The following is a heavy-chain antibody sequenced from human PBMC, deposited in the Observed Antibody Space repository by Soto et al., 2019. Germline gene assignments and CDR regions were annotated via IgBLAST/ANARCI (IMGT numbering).Heavy chain of an antibody. D-gene: IGHD2-15*01. CDR2: IRSNIYDGTT. V-gene: IGHV3-49*03. J-gene: IGHJ4*02. Sequence: EVQLVESGGDLVEPGRSLRLSCVGSGFTFRDYAISWFRQAPGKGLQWISFIRSNIYDGTTEYAASVKGRFTISRDDSKTIAYLQMSSLKTEDTGIYYCTRVSPDCSDGSCHPPDWGQGTLVTVSS. CDR1: GFTFRDYA. CDR3: TRVSPDCSDGSCHPPD.